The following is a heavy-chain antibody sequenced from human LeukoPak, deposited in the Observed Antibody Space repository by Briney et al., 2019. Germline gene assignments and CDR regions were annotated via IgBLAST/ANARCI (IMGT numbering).Heavy chain of an antibody. CDR1: GDSVTGYY. V-gene: IGHV4-59*02. D-gene: IGHD2-15*01. CDR2: IYKIGTT. Sequence: SETLSLTCSVFGDSVTGYYLNWVRQPPGKGLEWIGHIYKIGTTNYNPSLKSRLTISADTSKNQFSLKLRSVTAADTAVYYCVIGVGWQPDYWGQGALVTVSS. J-gene: IGHJ4*02. CDR3: VIGVGWQPDY.